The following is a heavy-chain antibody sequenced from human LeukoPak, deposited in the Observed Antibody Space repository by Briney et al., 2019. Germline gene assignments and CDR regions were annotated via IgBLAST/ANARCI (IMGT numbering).Heavy chain of an antibody. Sequence: PSVKVSCKVSGYTLSELSMHWVRQAPGKGLEWMGGFDPEDGETIYAQKFQGRVTLTRETSTSTVHMELSSLTSEDTAVYYCARGVPGTTSWGIDYWGQGTLLTVSS. D-gene: IGHD1-1*01. CDR1: GYTLSELS. J-gene: IGHJ4*02. CDR3: ARGVPGTTSWGIDY. CDR2: FDPEDGET. V-gene: IGHV1-24*01.